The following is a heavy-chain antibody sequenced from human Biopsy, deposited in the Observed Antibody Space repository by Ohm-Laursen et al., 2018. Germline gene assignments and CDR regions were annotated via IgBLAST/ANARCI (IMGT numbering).Heavy chain of an antibody. V-gene: IGHV3-23*01. CDR2: ISYNGGST. D-gene: IGHD3-22*01. CDR1: GFTFSDSA. Sequence: SLRLSCAASGFTFSDSAMHWVRQVLGKGLEWVSVISYNGGSTYYADSVKGRFTISRDNSKNTLYLQMNSLRAEDTAVYYCAKDMYTDYENGYQSYYGMDVWGQGTTVTVSS. CDR3: AKDMYTDYENGYQSYYGMDV. J-gene: IGHJ6*02.